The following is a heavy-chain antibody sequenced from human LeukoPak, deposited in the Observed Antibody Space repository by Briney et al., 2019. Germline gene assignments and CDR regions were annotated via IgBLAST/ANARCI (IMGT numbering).Heavy chain of an antibody. CDR1: GFTFSSYA. D-gene: IGHD3-22*01. CDR2: ISGSGGST. CDR3: AKAFDDSSGYSYYYGMDV. V-gene: IGHV3-23*01. Sequence: GGSLRLSCAASGFTFSSYAMSWVRQAPGKGLEWVSAISGSGGSTYYADSVKGRFTISRDNAKNSLYLQMNSLRAEDTALYYCAKAFDDSSGYSYYYGMDVWGQGTTVTVSS. J-gene: IGHJ6*02.